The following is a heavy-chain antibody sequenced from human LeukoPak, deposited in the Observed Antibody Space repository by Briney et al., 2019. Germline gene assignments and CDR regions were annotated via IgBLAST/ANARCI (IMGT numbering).Heavy chain of an antibody. J-gene: IGHJ3*02. Sequence: PSETLSLTCTISLGSISTYYWNWIRQPPGKGLECIGYIYYSGTTNYNPSLKSRVSMSVDTSKNQFSLKLSSVTAADTAVYYCAGRYYYGSGLPAFDIWGQGTMVTVSS. CDR1: LGSISTYY. D-gene: IGHD3-10*01. CDR2: IYYSGTT. CDR3: AGRYYYGSGLPAFDI. V-gene: IGHV4-59*01.